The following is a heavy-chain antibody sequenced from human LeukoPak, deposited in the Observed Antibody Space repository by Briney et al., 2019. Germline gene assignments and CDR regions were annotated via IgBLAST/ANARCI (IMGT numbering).Heavy chain of an antibody. CDR1: GGTFSSYA. J-gene: IGHJ4*02. CDR3: ASASGYSYGPQGSYYFDY. CDR2: IIPIFGTA. V-gene: IGHV1-69*05. D-gene: IGHD5-18*01. Sequence: GASVEVSCKASGGTFSSYAISWVRQAPGQGLEWMGRIIPIFGTANYAQKFQGRDTITTDESTSTAYMELSSLRSEDTAVYYCASASGYSYGPQGSYYFDYWGQGTLVTVSS.